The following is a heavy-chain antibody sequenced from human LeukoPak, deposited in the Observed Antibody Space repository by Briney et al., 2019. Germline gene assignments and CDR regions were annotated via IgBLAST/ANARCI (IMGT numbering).Heavy chain of an antibody. CDR3: ATCPGLRYFDWLPYYYYGMDV. J-gene: IGHJ6*02. Sequence: ASVKVSCKASGYTFTSYDINWVRQATGQGLEWMGWMNPNSGNTGYAQKFQGRVTMTRNTSISTAYMELSSLRSEDTAVYYCATCPGLRYFDWLPYYYYGMDVWGQGTTVTVSS. D-gene: IGHD3-9*01. CDR2: MNPNSGNT. CDR1: GYTFTSYD. V-gene: IGHV1-8*01.